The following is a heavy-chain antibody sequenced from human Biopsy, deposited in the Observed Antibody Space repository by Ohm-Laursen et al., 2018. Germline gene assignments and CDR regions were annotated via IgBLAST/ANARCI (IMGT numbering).Heavy chain of an antibody. V-gene: IGHV1-8*01. J-gene: IGHJ4*02. CDR2: MSPNTGNT. Sequence: GASVKVSCKASGYTFTSHDINWVRQATGQGLEWMGWMSPNTGNTVYAQRFQDRVTMTSDTSTGTAYMGLTSLTSDDTAVYFCARWETTLGRSLDSWGQGTLVAVSS. CDR1: GYTFTSHD. D-gene: IGHD1-26*01. CDR3: ARWETTLGRSLDS.